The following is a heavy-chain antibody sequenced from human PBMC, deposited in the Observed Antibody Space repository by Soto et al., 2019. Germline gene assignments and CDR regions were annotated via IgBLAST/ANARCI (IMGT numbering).Heavy chain of an antibody. D-gene: IGHD6-13*01. CDR1: EYSFSSYW. CDR3: ARHVIGDSTWSSGY. J-gene: IGHJ4*02. V-gene: IGHV5-51*01. Sequence: PGESLKISCKGSEYSFSSYWIAWVRQMPGKGLEWMGIIYPGDSDTRYSPSFQGQVTISCDKSISTAYLQWSSLKASDTAMYYCARHVIGDSTWSSGYWGQGTLVTVSS. CDR2: IYPGDSDT.